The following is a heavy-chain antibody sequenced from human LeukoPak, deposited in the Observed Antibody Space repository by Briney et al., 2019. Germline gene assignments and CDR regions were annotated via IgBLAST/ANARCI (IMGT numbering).Heavy chain of an antibody. CDR1: GYTLTGYY. CDR3: ARGAQARYCCDGMDV. D-gene: IGHD2-15*01. V-gene: IGHV1-2*02. Sequence: GASVKVSCKASGYTLTGYYMHWVRQAPGQGLEWMGWINPNSGGTNYAQKFQGRVTMTRDTSISTAYMELSRLRSDDTAVYYCARGAQARYCCDGMDVWGQGTTVTVSS. CDR2: INPNSGGT. J-gene: IGHJ6*02.